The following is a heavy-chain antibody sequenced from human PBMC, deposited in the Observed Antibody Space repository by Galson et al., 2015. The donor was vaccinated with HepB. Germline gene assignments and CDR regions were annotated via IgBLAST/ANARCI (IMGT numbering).Heavy chain of an antibody. CDR2: ISSSGTTI. J-gene: IGHJ4*02. Sequence: SLRLSCATFGFTFSSHSMNWVRQAPGKGLEWVAHISSSGTTISYADSVKGRFTISRDYAKNSLGLQMNSLRTDDTAVYYCAREPPFSSSTDFDYWGQGTLVTVSS. CDR1: GFTFSSHS. CDR3: AREPPFSSSTDFDY. V-gene: IGHV3-48*01. D-gene: IGHD2-2*01.